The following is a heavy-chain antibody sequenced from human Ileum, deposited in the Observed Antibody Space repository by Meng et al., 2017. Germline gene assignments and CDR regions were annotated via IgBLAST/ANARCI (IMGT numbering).Heavy chain of an antibody. Sequence: QVELDEAGPGPVKPAGTLSLTCSVSGDSISSRDWWSWVRQPPGKGLEWIGEISQESGRTNYNPSLKSRVTISLDKSKNQFSLNLNSVTAADTAVYYCVRNEGYSLGDWGQGTLVTVSS. V-gene: IGHV4-4*02. CDR2: ISQESGRT. J-gene: IGHJ4*02. CDR3: VRNEGYSLGD. CDR1: GDSISSRDW. D-gene: IGHD2-21*01.